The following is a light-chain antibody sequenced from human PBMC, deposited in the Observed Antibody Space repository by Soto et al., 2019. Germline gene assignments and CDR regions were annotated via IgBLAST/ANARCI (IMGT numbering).Light chain of an antibody. J-gene: IGLJ1*01. CDR1: SSNIEYNY. Sequence: QSVLTQPPSVSAAPGQKVTISCSGNSSNIEYNYVSWYQHLPGTAPQLLIYDNNQRPSEIPDRFSGSKSGTSATLAITRLQAEDEADYYCQSYDISLHNYVFGTGTKVTVL. CDR2: DNN. V-gene: IGLV1-51*01. CDR3: QSYDISLHNYV.